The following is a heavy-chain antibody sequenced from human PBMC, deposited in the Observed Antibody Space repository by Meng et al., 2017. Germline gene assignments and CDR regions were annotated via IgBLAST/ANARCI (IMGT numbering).Heavy chain of an antibody. V-gene: IGHV1-18*01. D-gene: IGHD3-22*01. J-gene: IGHJ5*02. CDR3: ARALLSSGYLGHWFDP. CDR2: ISAYNGNT. CDR1: GYTFTSYA. Sequence: ASVKVSCKASGYTFTSYAMNWVRQAPGQGLEWMGWISAYNGNTNYAQKLQGRVTMTTDTSTSTAYMELRSLRSDDTAVYYCARALLSSGYLGHWFDPWGQGTLVTVSS.